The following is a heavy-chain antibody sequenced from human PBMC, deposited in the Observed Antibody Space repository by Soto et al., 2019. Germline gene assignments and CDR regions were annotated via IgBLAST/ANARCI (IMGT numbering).Heavy chain of an antibody. CDR3: AHRLAWKSAALDY. CDR2: IYWDDDK. Sequence: QITLKESGPTLVQPTQTLTLTCAFSGFSLTSSGVAVGWVRQPPGRALEWLALIYWDDDKRYSPSLKSRLTITKDNTKNPVVRTMTNMDPVGTATYYGAHRLAWKSAALDYRGQGTLVTVSS. V-gene: IGHV2-5*02. CDR1: GFSLTSSGVA. D-gene: IGHD1-1*01. J-gene: IGHJ4*02.